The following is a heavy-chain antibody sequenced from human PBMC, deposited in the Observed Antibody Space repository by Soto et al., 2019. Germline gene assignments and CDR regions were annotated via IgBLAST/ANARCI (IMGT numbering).Heavy chain of an antibody. CDR2: IYYGGST. CDR3: ARGRLLDYYYYYGMDV. D-gene: IGHD3-22*01. V-gene: IGHV4-59*01. CDR1: GGSISSYY. J-gene: IGHJ6*02. Sequence: SETLSLTCTVSGGSISSYYWSWIRQPPGKGLEWIGYIYYGGSTNYNPSLKSRVTISVDTSKNQFSLKLSSVTAADTAVYYCARGRLLDYYYYYGMDVWGQGTTVTVSS.